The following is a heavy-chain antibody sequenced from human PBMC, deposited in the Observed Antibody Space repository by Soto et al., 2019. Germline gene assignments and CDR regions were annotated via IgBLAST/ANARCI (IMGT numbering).Heavy chain of an antibody. CDR3: ARDSVERGSYYYYYYMDV. CDR2: INPNSGGT. V-gene: IGHV1-2*04. J-gene: IGHJ6*03. D-gene: IGHD3-10*01. Sequence: ASVKVSCKASGYTFTGYYMHWVRQAPGQGLEWMGWINPNSGGTNYAQKFQGWVTMTRDTSISTAYMELSRLRSDDTAVYYCARDSVERGSYYYYYYMDVWGKGTTVTVSS. CDR1: GYTFTGYY.